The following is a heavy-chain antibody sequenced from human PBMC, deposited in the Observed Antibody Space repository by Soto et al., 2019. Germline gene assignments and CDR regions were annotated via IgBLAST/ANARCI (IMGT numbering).Heavy chain of an antibody. CDR1: GGSISRHY. CDR2: IYYSGST. D-gene: IGHD6-19*01. J-gene: IGHJ5*01. V-gene: IGHV4-59*11. CDR3: ARGGLYSSQTANFDS. Sequence: QVQLQESGPGLVKPSETLSLTCIVSGGSISRHYWHWIRQPPGKPLEWIGYIYYSGSTNYSPSLKSRVTMSVDTSKNQFSLSLNSVTTADTAVYYCARGGLYSSQTANFDSWGQGILVTVSS.